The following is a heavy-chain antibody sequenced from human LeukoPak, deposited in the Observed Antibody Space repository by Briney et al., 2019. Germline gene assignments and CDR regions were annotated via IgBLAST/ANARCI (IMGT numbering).Heavy chain of an antibody. CDR1: GFTFDDYA. J-gene: IGHJ3*02. CDR3: AKDDDYGDYVKAFDI. CDR2: ISWNSGSI. V-gene: IGHV3-9*01. D-gene: IGHD4-17*01. Sequence: GGSLRLPCAASGFTFDDYAMHWVRQAPGKGLEWVSGISWNSGSIGYADSVKGRFTISRDSAKNSLYLQMNSLRAEDTALYYCAKDDDYGDYVKAFDIWGQGTMVTVSS.